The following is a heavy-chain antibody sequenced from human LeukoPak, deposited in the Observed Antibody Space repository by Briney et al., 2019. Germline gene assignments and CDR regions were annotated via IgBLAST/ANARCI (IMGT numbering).Heavy chain of an antibody. D-gene: IGHD1-26*01. CDR1: GYSFTSYW. CDR2: IYPGDSDT. V-gene: IGHV5-51*01. CDR3: ARHLVGATYGGYMDV. Sequence: GESLKISCKGSGYSFTSYWIGWVRQMPGKGLGWMGIIYPGDSDTRYSPSFQGQVTISADQSISTAYLQWSSLKASDTAMYYCARHLVGATYGGYMDVWGKGTTVTVSS. J-gene: IGHJ6*03.